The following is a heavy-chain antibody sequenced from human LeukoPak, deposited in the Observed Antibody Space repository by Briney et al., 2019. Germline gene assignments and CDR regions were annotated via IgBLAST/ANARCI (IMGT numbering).Heavy chain of an antibody. D-gene: IGHD2-21*01. V-gene: IGHV1-2*06. CDR3: ARDYGPYPGCSWFDP. Sequence: ASVKVSCKASGYTFTGYYIHWVRQAPGQGLEWMGRINCNGGGTSYAQKFQGRVTMTRDTSISTAYMELDRMTSDDTAVYYCARDYGPYPGCSWFDPWGQGTLVTVSS. CDR1: GYTFTGYY. J-gene: IGHJ5*02. CDR2: INCNGGGT.